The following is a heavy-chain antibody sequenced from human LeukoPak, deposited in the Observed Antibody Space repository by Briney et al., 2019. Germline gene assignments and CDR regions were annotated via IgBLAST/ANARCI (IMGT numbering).Heavy chain of an antibody. J-gene: IGHJ4*02. D-gene: IGHD2-2*01. Sequence: SETLSLTCTVSGYSISSGYYWGWIRQPPGKGLEWIGSIYHSGSTYYNPSLKSRVTISVDTSKNQFSLKLSSVTAADTAVYYCASIGYCSSTSCYTFDYWGQGTLVTVSS. CDR2: IYHSGST. CDR3: ASIGYCSSTSCYTFDY. CDR1: GYSISSGYY. V-gene: IGHV4-38-2*02.